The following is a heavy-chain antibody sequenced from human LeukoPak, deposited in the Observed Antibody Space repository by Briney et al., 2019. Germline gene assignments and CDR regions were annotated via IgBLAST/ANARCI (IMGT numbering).Heavy chain of an antibody. J-gene: IGHJ4*02. CDR1: VGSLSSYY. CDR2: IYYSGST. V-gene: IGHV4-59*01. CDR3: ARVPDSNYPYYFDY. Sequence: SETLSLTCTVSVGSLSSYYWSWIRQPPGQGLEWIGYIYYSGSTNHNPSLKSRVTISVDTSKNQFSLKLSSLTAADTAVYYCARVPDSNYPYYFDYWGQGTLVTVSS. D-gene: IGHD4-11*01.